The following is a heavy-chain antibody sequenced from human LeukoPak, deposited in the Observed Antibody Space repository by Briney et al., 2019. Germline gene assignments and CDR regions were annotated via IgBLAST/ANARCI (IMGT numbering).Heavy chain of an antibody. J-gene: IGHJ4*02. V-gene: IGHV3-48*03. Sequence: SLRLSCAASGFTFSSYKMNWVRQAPGKGLEWVSYISSSGSTIYYADSVKGRFTISRDNAKNSLYLQMNSLRAEDTAVYYCARLEAFYDTIVYWGQGTLVTVSS. CDR2: ISSSGSTI. D-gene: IGHD5/OR15-5a*01. CDR1: GFTFSSYK. CDR3: ARLEAFYDTIVY.